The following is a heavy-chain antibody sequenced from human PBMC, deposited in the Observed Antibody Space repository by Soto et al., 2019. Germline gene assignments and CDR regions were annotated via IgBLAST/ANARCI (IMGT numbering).Heavy chain of an antibody. D-gene: IGHD2-2*01. CDR2: IIPIPGTA. J-gene: IGHJ6*02. CDR3: ARSQGSRTSLEIYYYYYYGMDV. CDR1: GGTFSSYA. Sequence: QVQLVQSGAEVKKPGSSVKVSCKASGGTFSSYAISWVRQAPGQGLEWMGGIIPIPGTANYAQKFQGRVTITADESTSTGYMELSILRSEDTAVYYCARSQGSRTSLEIYYYYYYGMDVWGPGTTVTVSS. V-gene: IGHV1-69*01.